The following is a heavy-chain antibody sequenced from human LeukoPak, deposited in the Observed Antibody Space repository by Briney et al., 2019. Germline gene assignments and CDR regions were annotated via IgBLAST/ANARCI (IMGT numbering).Heavy chain of an antibody. D-gene: IGHD3-22*01. J-gene: IGHJ4*02. CDR2: INPSGGST. CDR3: ARVGSKPDYYYDSSAFYYGGYYFDY. Sequence: GASVKVSCKASGYTFINYYMHWVRQAPGQGLEWMGIINPSGGSTSYAQKFQGRVTMTRDTSTSTVYMELSSLRSEDTAVYFCARVGSKPDYYYDSSAFYYGGYYFDYWGKGTLVTVSS. CDR1: GYTFINYY. V-gene: IGHV1-46*01.